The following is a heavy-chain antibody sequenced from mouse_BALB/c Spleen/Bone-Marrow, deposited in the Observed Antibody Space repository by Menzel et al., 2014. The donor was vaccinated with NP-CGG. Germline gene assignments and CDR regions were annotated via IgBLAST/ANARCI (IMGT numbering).Heavy chain of an antibody. CDR3: AITTVVATGDY. V-gene: IGHV1-69*02. CDR1: GYTFTSYW. CDR2: IDPSDSYT. J-gene: IGHJ2*01. Sequence: QVHVKQSGAELVKPGASVKLSCKASGYTFTSYWMHWVKQRPGQGLEWIGEIDPSDSYTNYNQKFKGKATLTVDKSSSTAYMQLGSLTSEDSAVYYCAITTVVATGDYWGQGTTLTVSS. D-gene: IGHD1-1*01.